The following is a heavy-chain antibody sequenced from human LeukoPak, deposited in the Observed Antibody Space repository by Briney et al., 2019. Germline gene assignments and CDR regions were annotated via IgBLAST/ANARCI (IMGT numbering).Heavy chain of an antibody. J-gene: IGHJ4*02. CDR1: GFTLSSNY. Sequence: PGGSLRLSCAASGFTLSSNYMSWVRQAPGKGLEWVSVIYSGGSTYYADSVTGRFTISRDNSKNTLYLQMNSLRAEDTAVYYCARASIAVAGPLDYWGQGTLVTVSS. V-gene: IGHV3-53*01. D-gene: IGHD6-19*01. CDR2: IYSGGST. CDR3: ARASIAVAGPLDY.